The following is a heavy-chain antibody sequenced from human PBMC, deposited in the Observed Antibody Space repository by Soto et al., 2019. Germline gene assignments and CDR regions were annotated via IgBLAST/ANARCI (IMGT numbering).Heavy chain of an antibody. V-gene: IGHV3-64*01. CDR3: SRDRCTNGVCYAPSDY. CDR1: GFTFSSYA. CDR2: ISSNGRST. D-gene: IGHD2-8*01. Sequence: GSLSLSCAASGFTFSSYAMSWVRQAPGKGLEYVSAISSNGRSTYYANSVKGRFTISRDNSKNTLYLQMDRLRAEDMAVYYCSRDRCTNGVCYAPSDYWGQGTLVTVSS. J-gene: IGHJ4*02.